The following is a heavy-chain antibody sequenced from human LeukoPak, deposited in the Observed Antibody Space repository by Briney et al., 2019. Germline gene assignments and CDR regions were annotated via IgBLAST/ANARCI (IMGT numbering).Heavy chain of an antibody. V-gene: IGHV1-18*04. CDR1: GYTFTSYG. D-gene: IGHD5-12*01. Sequence: GASVKVSCKASGYTFTSYGISWVRQAPGQGLEWMGWISAYNGNTNYAQRLQGRVTMTTDTSTSTAYMELRSLRSDDTAVYYCARDRSSIVATMREDGWYNWFDPWGQGTLVTVSS. CDR2: ISAYNGNT. CDR3: ARDRSSIVATMREDGWYNWFDP. J-gene: IGHJ5*02.